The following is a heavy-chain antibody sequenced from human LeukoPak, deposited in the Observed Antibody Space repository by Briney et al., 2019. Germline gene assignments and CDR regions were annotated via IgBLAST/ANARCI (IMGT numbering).Heavy chain of an antibody. CDR2: INPNSGGT. D-gene: IGHD4-17*01. CDR1: GYTFTGYY. CDR3: ARDDYGDGWFDP. J-gene: IGHJ5*02. Sequence: ASVKVSCKAVGYTFTGYYMHWVRQAPGQGLGWMGWINPNSGGTNYAQKFQGRVTMTRDTSISTAYMELSRLRSDDTAVYYCARDDYGDGWFDPWGQGTLVTVSS. V-gene: IGHV1-2*02.